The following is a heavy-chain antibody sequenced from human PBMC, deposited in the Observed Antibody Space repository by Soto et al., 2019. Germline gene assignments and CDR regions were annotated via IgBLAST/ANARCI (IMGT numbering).Heavy chain of an antibody. J-gene: IGHJ5*02. CDR1: GFTFSSYA. Sequence: PGGSLRLSCAASGFTFSSYAMHWVRQAPGKGLEWEAVISYDGSNKYYADSVKGRFTISRDNSKNTLYLQMNSLRAEDTAVYYCARDGPVGLRYFDWLPRGWFDPWGKGTLVTVST. CDR2: ISYDGSNK. D-gene: IGHD3-9*01. CDR3: ARDGPVGLRYFDWLPRGWFDP. V-gene: IGHV3-30-3*01.